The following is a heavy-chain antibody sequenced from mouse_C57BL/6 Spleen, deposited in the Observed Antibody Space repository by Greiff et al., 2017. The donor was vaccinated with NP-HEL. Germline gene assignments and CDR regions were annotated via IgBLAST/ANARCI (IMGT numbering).Heavy chain of an antibody. D-gene: IGHD2-1*01. CDR3: ARQDYGNYVHFAY. Sequence: DVKLVESGGGLVKPGGSLKLSCAASGFTFSSYTMSWVRQTPEKRLEWVATISGGGGNTYYPDSVKGRFTISRDNAKNTLYLQMSSLRSEDTALYYCARQDYGNYVHFAYWGQGTLVTVSA. V-gene: IGHV5-9*01. J-gene: IGHJ3*01. CDR2: ISGGGGNT. CDR1: GFTFSSYT.